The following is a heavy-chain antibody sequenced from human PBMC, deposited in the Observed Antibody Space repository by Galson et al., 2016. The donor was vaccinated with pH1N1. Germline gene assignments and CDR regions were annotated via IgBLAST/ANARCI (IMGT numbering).Heavy chain of an antibody. CDR3: ARNWEGGFDY. CDR1: GFTFSDYW. D-gene: IGHD7-27*01. J-gene: IGHJ4*02. V-gene: IGHV3-7*01. Sequence: SLRLSCAASGFTFSDYWMSWVRQAPGKGLEWLANIKQDGSVKYYVDSVKGRFTIARDTAKNSLYLQMNSLRVEDTAVYFCARNWEGGFDYWGQGTLVTVSS. CDR2: IKQDGSVK.